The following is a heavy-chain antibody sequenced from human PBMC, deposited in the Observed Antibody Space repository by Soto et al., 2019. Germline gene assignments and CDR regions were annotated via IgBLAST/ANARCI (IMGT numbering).Heavy chain of an antibody. J-gene: IGHJ6*02. V-gene: IGHV1-18*01. Sequence: QVQLVQSGAEVKKPGASVKVSCKASGYTFTRSGISWVRQAPGQGLEWMGRISTYNGDTNYAQTFQGRDTMTTDTSTSRVYMELRSLRSDDTAVYYCAREGVAPYYGYWMDVWGQGTPVTVSS. D-gene: IGHD5-12*01. CDR1: GYTFTRSG. CDR3: AREGVAPYYGYWMDV. CDR2: ISTYNGDT.